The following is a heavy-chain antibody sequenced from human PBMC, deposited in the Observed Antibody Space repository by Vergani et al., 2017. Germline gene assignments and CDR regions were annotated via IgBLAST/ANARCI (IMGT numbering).Heavy chain of an antibody. D-gene: IGHD4-11*01. J-gene: IGHJ4*02. V-gene: IGHV3-7*01. CDR2: IKQDGSEQ. Sequence: EVQLVESGGGLVQPGGSLRLSCAASGFTFSSYWMSWVRQAPGKGLEWVANIKQDGSEQYYVDSVKGRFTIARDKAKNSLYLQMNSLRAEDTAVYYCARGQDYSTEGFDYWGQGTLVTVSS. CDR1: GFTFSSYW. CDR3: ARGQDYSTEGFDY.